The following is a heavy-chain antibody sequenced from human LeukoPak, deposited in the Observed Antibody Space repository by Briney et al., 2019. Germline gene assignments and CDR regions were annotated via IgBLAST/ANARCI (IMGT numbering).Heavy chain of an antibody. CDR3: ARRQGWLSFDY. J-gene: IGHJ4*02. D-gene: IGHD6-19*01. CDR2: THYSASA. V-gene: IGHV4-38-2*02. CDR1: GYSINSGHY. Sequence: SETLSLTCTVSGYSINSGHYWGWIRQPPGKRLEWIGSTHYSASAYYNPTLKSRVTISVDTSKNQFSLKLSSVTAADTAVYYCARRQGWLSFDYWGQGTLVTVSS.